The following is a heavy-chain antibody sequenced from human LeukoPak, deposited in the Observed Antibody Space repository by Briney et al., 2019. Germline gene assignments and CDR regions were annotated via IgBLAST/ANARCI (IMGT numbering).Heavy chain of an antibody. D-gene: IGHD2-8*01. Sequence: PGGSLRLSCAAAGFTFSSYWMSWVRQAPGKGLGWVANIKQDGSEKYYVDSVKGRFTISRDNAKNSLYLQMNSLRAEDTAVYYCAREADIVLMVYDYWGQGTLVTVSS. CDR1: GFTFSSYW. CDR3: AREADIVLMVYDY. V-gene: IGHV3-7*01. J-gene: IGHJ4*02. CDR2: IKQDGSEK.